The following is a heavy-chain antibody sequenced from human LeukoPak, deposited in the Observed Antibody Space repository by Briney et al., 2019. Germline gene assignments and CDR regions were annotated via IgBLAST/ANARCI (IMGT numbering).Heavy chain of an antibody. CDR2: INSDGSST. CDR3: ATRQGSGSYFGD. Sequence: PGGSLRLSCAASGFTFSSYWMTWVRQAPGKGLVWVSRINSDGSSTTYADSVKGRFTISRDNAKNTLYLQMNSLRAEDTAVYYCATRQGSGSYFGDWGQGTLVTVSS. J-gene: IGHJ4*02. V-gene: IGHV3-74*01. CDR1: GFTFSSYW. D-gene: IGHD1-26*01.